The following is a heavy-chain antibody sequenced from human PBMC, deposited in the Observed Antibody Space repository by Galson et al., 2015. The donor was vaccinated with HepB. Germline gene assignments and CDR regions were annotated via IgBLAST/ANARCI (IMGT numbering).Heavy chain of an antibody. D-gene: IGHD3-22*01. CDR3: ARDLYYYDSSGYSYHFDY. Sequence: SLRLSCAASGFTFSSYAMHWVRQAPGKGLEWVAVISYDGSNKYYADSVKGRFTISRDNSKNTLYLQMNSLRAEDTAVYYCARDLYYYDSSGYSYHFDYWGQGTLVTVSS. J-gene: IGHJ4*02. CDR2: ISYDGSNK. V-gene: IGHV3-30-3*01. CDR1: GFTFSSYA.